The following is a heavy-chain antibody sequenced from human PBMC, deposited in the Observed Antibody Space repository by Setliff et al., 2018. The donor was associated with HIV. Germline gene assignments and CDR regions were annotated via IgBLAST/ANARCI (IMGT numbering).Heavy chain of an antibody. CDR1: GGSISSRSYF. V-gene: IGHV4-39*01. CDR3: ATNSDTSGSFES. D-gene: IGHD3-22*01. CDR2: IYYSGST. J-gene: IGHJ4*02. Sequence: SETLSLTCTVSGGSISSRSYFWGWIRQPPGKGLEWIGSIYYSGSTYYNPSLKSRVTISVDTSKNQFSLKLSSVTAADTAVYYCATNSDTSGSFESWGQGTLVTVSS.